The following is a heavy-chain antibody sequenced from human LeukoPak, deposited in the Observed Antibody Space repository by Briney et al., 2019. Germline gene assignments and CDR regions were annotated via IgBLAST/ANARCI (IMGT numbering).Heavy chain of an antibody. CDR3: ASLAGGMELFGALGGWFDP. Sequence: GSSVKVSCKASGGTFSSYAISWVRQAPGQGLEWMGGIIPIFGTANYAQKFQGRVTITTDESTSTAYMELSSLRSEDTAVYYCASLAGGMELFGALGGWFDPWGQGTLVTVFS. CDR2: IIPIFGTA. CDR1: GGTFSSYA. V-gene: IGHV1-69*05. D-gene: IGHD1-7*01. J-gene: IGHJ5*02.